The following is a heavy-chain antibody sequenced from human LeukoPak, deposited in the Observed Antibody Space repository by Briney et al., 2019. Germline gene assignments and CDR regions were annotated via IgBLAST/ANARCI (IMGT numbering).Heavy chain of an antibody. Sequence: PSETLSLTCTVSGGSISSSSYYWGWIRQPPGKGLEWIGSIYYSGSTYYNPSLKSRVSISVDTSKNQFSLKLSSVTAADTAVYYCARGGSGSSDHVGYWGQGTLVTASS. CDR1: GGSISSSSYY. D-gene: IGHD3-10*01. V-gene: IGHV4-39*07. J-gene: IGHJ4*02. CDR2: IYYSGST. CDR3: ARGGSGSSDHVGY.